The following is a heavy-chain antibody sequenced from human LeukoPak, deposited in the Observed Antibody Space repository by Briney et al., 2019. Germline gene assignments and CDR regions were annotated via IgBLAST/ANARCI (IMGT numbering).Heavy chain of an antibody. CDR2: IYHSGST. Sequence: SETLSLTCAVSGGSISSSNWWSWVRQPPGKGLEWIGEIYHSGSTNYNPSLKSRVTISVDKSKNQFSLKLSSVTAADTAVYYCARGVLDGGGVYYYYYMDVWGKGTTVTVSS. CDR1: GGSISSSNW. J-gene: IGHJ6*03. D-gene: IGHD3-16*01. V-gene: IGHV4-4*02. CDR3: ARGVLDGGGVYYYYYMDV.